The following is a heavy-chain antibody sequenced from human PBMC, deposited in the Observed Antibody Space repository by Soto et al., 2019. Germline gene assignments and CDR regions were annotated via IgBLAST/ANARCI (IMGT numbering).Heavy chain of an antibody. D-gene: IGHD2-15*01. CDR2: IYYGGSI. Sequence: PSETLSLTCSVSGGSISSGYWTWIRQPPGKGLEWIGYIYYGGSINYNPSLKSRVIISVDTAKNQFSLRLSSVTAADTAVYYCARDFSPPLSGGWENWFDSWGQGTLVTVSS. CDR1: GGSISSGY. J-gene: IGHJ5*01. CDR3: ARDFSPPLSGGWENWFDS. V-gene: IGHV4-59*01.